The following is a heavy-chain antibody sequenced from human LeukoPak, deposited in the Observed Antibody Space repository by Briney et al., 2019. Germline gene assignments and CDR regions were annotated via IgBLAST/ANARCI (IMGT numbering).Heavy chain of an antibody. V-gene: IGHV3-23*01. CDR1: GFTFISYA. Sequence: PGGSLRLSCAASGFTFISYAMSWVRQAPGKGLEWVSAISGSGGSTYYADSVKGRFTISRDNSKNTLYLQMNSLRAEDTAVYYCAKRWTSIAARPDGYWGQGTLVTVSS. D-gene: IGHD6-6*01. CDR2: ISGSGGST. CDR3: AKRWTSIAARPDGY. J-gene: IGHJ4*02.